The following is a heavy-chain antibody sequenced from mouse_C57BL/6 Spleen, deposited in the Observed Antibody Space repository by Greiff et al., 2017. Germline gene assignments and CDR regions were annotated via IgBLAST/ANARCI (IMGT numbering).Heavy chain of an antibody. CDR3: ARGDYYGSNFDY. D-gene: IGHD1-1*01. CDR1: GYTFTSYW. Sequence: QVQLQQPGAELVKPGASVKLSCKASGYTFTSYWMHWVKQRPGRGLERIGRIDPNNGGTKYNEKFKSKATLTVDKPSSTAYMQLSSLTSEDSAVYYWARGDYYGSNFDYWGQGTTLTVSS. CDR2: IDPNNGGT. V-gene: IGHV1-72*01. J-gene: IGHJ2*01.